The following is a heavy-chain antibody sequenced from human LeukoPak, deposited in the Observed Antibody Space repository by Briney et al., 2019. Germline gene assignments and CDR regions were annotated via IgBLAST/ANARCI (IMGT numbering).Heavy chain of an antibody. CDR2: INHSGST. V-gene: IGHV4-34*01. J-gene: IGHJ4*02. D-gene: IGHD5-12*01. CDR1: GGSFSGYY. CDR3: AREGRGYSGYARY. Sequence: SDTLSLTHAVYGGSFSGYYWSCIPQPPGKGLVWSAEINHSGSTNYNPSPKTPITISVDTSKNQFSLKLSYVTAAGTAVYYCAREGRGYSGYARYWGQGTLVTVSS.